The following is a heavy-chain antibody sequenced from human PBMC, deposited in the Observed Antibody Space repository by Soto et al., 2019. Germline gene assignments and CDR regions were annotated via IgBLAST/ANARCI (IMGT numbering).Heavy chain of an antibody. CDR1: VGSFSGYF. CDR2: INQSGSS. Sequence: AETLSLSCAVYVGSFSGYFWTWRRQPPGKGLEWIGEINQSGSSNYNPSLKSRIAISVDTSKNQFSLRLRSVTAADTAVYYCARSPVTVVTDWYFDLWGRGTLVTVSS. D-gene: IGHD4-17*01. V-gene: IGHV4-34*01. J-gene: IGHJ2*01. CDR3: ARSPVTVVTDWYFDL.